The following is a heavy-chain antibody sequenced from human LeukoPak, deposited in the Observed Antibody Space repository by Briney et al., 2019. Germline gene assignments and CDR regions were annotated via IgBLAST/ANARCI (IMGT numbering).Heavy chain of an antibody. CDR1: GGSFSGYY. D-gene: IGHD7-27*01. CDR2: INHSGST. Sequence: SETLSLTCAVYGGSFSGYYWSWIRQPPGKGLEWIGEINHSGSTNYNPSLKSQVTISVDTSKNQFSLKLSSVTAADTAVYYCARGALGINYWGQGTLVTVSS. CDR3: ARGALGINY. V-gene: IGHV4-34*01. J-gene: IGHJ4*02.